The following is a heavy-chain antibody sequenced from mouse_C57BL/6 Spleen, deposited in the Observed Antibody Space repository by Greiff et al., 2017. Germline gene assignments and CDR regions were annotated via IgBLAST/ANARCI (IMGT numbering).Heavy chain of an antibody. Sequence: EVQRVESGGGLVQPGGSLSLSCAASGFTFTDYYMSWVRQPPGKALEWLGFIRNKANGYTTEYSASVKGRFTISRDNSQSILYLQMNALRAEDSATYYCARSLYYDYDFAWFAYWGQGTLVTVSA. CDR1: GFTFTDYY. CDR2: IRNKANGYTT. CDR3: ARSLYYDYDFAWFAY. J-gene: IGHJ3*01. D-gene: IGHD2-4*01. V-gene: IGHV7-3*01.